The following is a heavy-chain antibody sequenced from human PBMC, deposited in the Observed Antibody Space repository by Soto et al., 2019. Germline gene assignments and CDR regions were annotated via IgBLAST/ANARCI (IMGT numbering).Heavy chain of an antibody. J-gene: IGHJ3*02. V-gene: IGHV6-1*01. CDR1: GDSVSSNSAA. Sequence: QVQLRQSGPGLLKPSQTLSLTCAISGDSVSSNSAAWNWLRQSPSRGLEWLGRTYYRSNWSNDYALSVIGRITINPDTSKNQFSLQLNSLTPEDTAVYYCARGYAFDIWGQGTMVTVSS. CDR3: ARGYAFDI. CDR2: TYYRSNWSN.